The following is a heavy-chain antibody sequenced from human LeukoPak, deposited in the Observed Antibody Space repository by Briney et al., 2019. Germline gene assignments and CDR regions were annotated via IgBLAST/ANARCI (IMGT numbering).Heavy chain of an antibody. V-gene: IGHV3-30*04. Sequence: GRSLRLSCAASGFTFSSHPMHWVRQAPGKGLEWVAVISFDGSHKYYADSVTGRFTISRDNSKNTLYLQMNSLRAEDTAVYYCAELGITMIGGVWGKGTTVTISS. CDR3: AELGITMIGGV. J-gene: IGHJ6*04. D-gene: IGHD3-10*02. CDR1: GFTFSSHP. CDR2: ISFDGSHK.